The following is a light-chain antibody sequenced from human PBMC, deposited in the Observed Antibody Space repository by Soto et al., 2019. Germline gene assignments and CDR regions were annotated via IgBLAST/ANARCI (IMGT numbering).Light chain of an antibody. CDR2: GAS. CDR3: LQYNNWSANT. V-gene: IGKV3-15*01. J-gene: IGKJ4*01. Sequence: EIVMTQSPATLSVSPGERATLSCRASQSVSSNLAWYQQKPGQAPRLLIYGASTRATGIPASFSGSGSGTEFTLPISSLQSEDFAGCYCLQYNNWSANTFGGGTKVEVK. CDR1: QSVSSN.